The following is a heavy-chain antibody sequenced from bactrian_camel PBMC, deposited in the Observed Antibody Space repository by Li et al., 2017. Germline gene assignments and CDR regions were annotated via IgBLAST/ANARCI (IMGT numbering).Heavy chain of an antibody. CDR3: AIANYGDSSMNA. V-gene: IGHV3S40*01. D-gene: IGHD2*01. J-gene: IGHJ6*01. Sequence: VQLVESGGALVQPGGSLRLSCAASGFTFNTVAMSWVRQVKGKGFEWVSTINTRSTSTYYADSVKGRFTISQDNAKNTVYLQLNSLSTEDMAMYYCAIANYGDSSMNAWGQGTQVTVS. CDR1: GFTFNTVA. CDR2: INTRSTST.